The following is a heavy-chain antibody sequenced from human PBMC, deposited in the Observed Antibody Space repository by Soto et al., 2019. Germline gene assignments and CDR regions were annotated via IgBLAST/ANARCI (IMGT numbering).Heavy chain of an antibody. J-gene: IGHJ6*02. CDR2: IILIFGTA. CDR1: GGTFSSYA. Sequence: SVKVSCKASGGTFSSYAISWVRQAPGQGPEWMGGIILIFGTANYAQKFQGRVTITADESTSTAYMELSSLRSEDTAVYYCARALLGYCSSTSCYTLYYYYGMDVWGQGTTVTVSS. D-gene: IGHD2-2*02. CDR3: ARALLGYCSSTSCYTLYYYYGMDV. V-gene: IGHV1-69*13.